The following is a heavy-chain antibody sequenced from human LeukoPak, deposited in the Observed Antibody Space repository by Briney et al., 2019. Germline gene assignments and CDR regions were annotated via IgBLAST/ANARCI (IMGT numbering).Heavy chain of an antibody. CDR2: ISSSSSYI. Sequence: GGSLRLSCAASGFTFSSYSMNWVRQAPGKGLEWVSSISSSSSYIYYADSVKGPFTISRDNAKNSLYLQMNSLRAEDTAVYYCARVGYSSSSAFDYWGQGTLVTVSS. V-gene: IGHV3-21*01. CDR1: GFTFSSYS. D-gene: IGHD6-6*01. J-gene: IGHJ4*02. CDR3: ARVGYSSSSAFDY.